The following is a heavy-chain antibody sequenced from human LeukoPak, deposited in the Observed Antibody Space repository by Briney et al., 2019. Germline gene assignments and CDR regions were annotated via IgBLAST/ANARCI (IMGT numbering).Heavy chain of an antibody. J-gene: IGHJ3*02. V-gene: IGHV4-39*01. CDR1: GGSISSPSYY. D-gene: IGHD3-9*01. CDR2: IYYSGTT. CDR3: VRQYYDILTGYSDLFDI. Sequence: PSETLSLTCTVSGGSISSPSYYWGWLRQSPGKGLEWIGSIYYSGTTQDNPSLMSRVTISVDTSKNQFSLKLTSVTAADTSVYYCVRQYYDILTGYSDLFDIWGPGTKVIVSS.